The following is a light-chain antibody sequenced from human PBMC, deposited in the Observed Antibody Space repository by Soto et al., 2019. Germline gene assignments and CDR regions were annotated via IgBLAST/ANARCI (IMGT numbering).Light chain of an antibody. CDR1: QSISSW. Sequence: DIQMTQSPSILSASVGDRVHITCRASQSISSWLAWYQQKPGKAPNLLIWDASTLHRGVPSRFSGSGSGTEFTLTIRSLQPDDFATYYCQKYNNYATWTVGKGTKVDIK. V-gene: IGKV1-5*01. CDR3: QKYNNYATWT. J-gene: IGKJ1*01. CDR2: DAS.